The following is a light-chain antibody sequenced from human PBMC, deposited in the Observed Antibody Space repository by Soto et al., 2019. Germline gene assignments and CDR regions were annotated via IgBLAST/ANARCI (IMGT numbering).Light chain of an antibody. J-gene: IGLJ2*01. V-gene: IGLV8-61*01. Sequence: QTVVTQEASFSVSPGGTVTLTCGLTSGSVSTTNYPSGYQQTPGQAPRTLIYSTNRRSSGVPDRFSGSILGNKAALTIAGAQADDECDYYCVLYLGRGISVFGGGTKLTVL. CDR3: VLYLGRGISV. CDR2: STN. CDR1: SGSVSTTNY.